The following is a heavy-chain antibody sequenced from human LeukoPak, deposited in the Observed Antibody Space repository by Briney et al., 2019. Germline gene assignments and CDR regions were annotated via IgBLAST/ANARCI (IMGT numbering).Heavy chain of an antibody. D-gene: IGHD1-14*01. CDR3: ARRVRGNLDY. Sequence: GGSLRLSCAASGFTFSSYAMHWVRQAPGKGLEYVSAISSNGGSTYYANSVKGRFTISRDNSKNTLYLQMGSLRAEDMAVYYCARRVRGNLDYWGQGTLVTVSS. CDR1: GFTFSSYA. CDR2: ISSNGGST. J-gene: IGHJ4*02. V-gene: IGHV3-64*01.